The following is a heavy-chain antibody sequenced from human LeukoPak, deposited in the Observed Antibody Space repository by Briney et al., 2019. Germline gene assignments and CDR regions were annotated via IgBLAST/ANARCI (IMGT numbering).Heavy chain of an antibody. Sequence: SETLSLTCTVSGGSISSSSFYWGWIRQPPGKGLEWIGSIYYSGNTYYNPSLKSRVSISVDTSKNQFSLKLSSVTAGDTAVFYCARHPGRLFDYWGQGTLVTVSS. J-gene: IGHJ4*02. V-gene: IGHV4-39*01. CDR1: GGSISSSSFY. CDR2: IYYSGNT. CDR3: ARHPGRLFDY.